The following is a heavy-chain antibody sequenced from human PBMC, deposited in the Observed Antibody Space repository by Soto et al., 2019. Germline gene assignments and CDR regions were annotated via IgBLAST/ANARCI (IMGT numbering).Heavy chain of an antibody. CDR1: RYIFTNYG. D-gene: IGHD2-21*02. CDR3: ARAVTGYGMAV. CDR2: ITTYNGNT. V-gene: IGHV1-18*01. J-gene: IGHJ6*02. Sequence: QVQLVQSGVEVREPGASVKVSCKAVRYIFTNYGVSWVRQAPGQGLEWMGWITTYNGNTEYAQKFQGRVTMTTDASTSTAYMELGSLRSDDTAIYYGARAVTGYGMAVWGQGTTVTVSS.